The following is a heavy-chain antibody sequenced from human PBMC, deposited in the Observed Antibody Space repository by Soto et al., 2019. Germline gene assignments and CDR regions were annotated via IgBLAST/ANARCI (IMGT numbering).Heavy chain of an antibody. J-gene: IGHJ6*04. CDR2: IKSKTDGGTT. V-gene: IGHV3-15*07. Sequence: PGGSLRLSCAASGFTFSNAWMNWVRQAPGKGLEWVGRIKSKTDGGTTDYAAPVKGRFTILRDDSKNTLYLQMNSLKTEDTAVYYCTRGLIEDYGMDVWGKGTSVTVSS. D-gene: IGHD3-16*01. CDR3: TRGLIEDYGMDV. CDR1: GFTFSNAW.